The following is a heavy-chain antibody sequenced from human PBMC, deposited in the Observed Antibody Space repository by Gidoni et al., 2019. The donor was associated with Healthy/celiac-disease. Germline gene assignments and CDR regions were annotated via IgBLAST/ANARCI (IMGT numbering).Heavy chain of an antibody. V-gene: IGHV3-15*01. Sequence: EVQLVESGGGLVQPGGSLRLSCAASGFTFSNSWLSWVRQAAGKGLEWVGRIKSKTDGGTTDYAAPVKGRFTISRDDSKNTLYLQMNSLKTEDTAVYYCTTEYDFWSGYLDYWGQGTLVTVSS. CDR3: TTEYDFWSGYLDY. CDR1: GFTFSNSW. J-gene: IGHJ4*02. D-gene: IGHD3-3*01. CDR2: IKSKTDGGTT.